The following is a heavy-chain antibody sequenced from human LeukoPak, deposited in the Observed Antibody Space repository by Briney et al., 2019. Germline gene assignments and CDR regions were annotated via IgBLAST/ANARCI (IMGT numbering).Heavy chain of an antibody. CDR3: ARDKYYGSGSYYYYYGMDV. D-gene: IGHD3-10*01. CDR1: GFTFSSYG. Sequence: GGSLRLSCAAYGFTFSSYGMHWVRQAPGKGLEWVAVIWYDGSNKYYADSGKGRFTISRDNSKSTLYLQMNSLRAEDTAVYYCARDKYYGSGSYYYYYGMDVWGQGTTVTVSS. J-gene: IGHJ6*02. V-gene: IGHV3-33*01. CDR2: IWYDGSNK.